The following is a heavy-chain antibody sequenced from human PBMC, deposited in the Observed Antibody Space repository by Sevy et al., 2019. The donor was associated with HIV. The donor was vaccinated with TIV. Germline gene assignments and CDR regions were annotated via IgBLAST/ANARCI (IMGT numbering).Heavy chain of an antibody. CDR2: ISGSGIST. J-gene: IGHJ4*02. V-gene: IGHV3-23*01. CDR1: GFTFSSYA. D-gene: IGHD5-12*01. CDR3: AKGIGYSGYETDY. Sequence: GESLKISCAASGFTFSSYAMSWVRQAPGKGLEWVSAISGSGISTYHADSVKGRFTISRDNSKNTLYLQMNNLRAEDTAVFYCAKGIGYSGYETDYWGQGTLVTVSS.